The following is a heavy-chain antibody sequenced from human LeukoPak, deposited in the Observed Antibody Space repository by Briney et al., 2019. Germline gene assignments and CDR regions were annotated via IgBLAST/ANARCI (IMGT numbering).Heavy chain of an antibody. V-gene: IGHV4-34*01. CDR3: ARGRRGNVRAFDI. Sequence: SETLSLTCAVYGGSFSGYYWSWIRQPPGKGLEWIGEINHSGSTNYNPSLKSRVTISVDTSKNQFSLKLSSVTAADTAVYYCARGRRGNVRAFDIWGQGTMVTVSS. CDR2: INHSGST. D-gene: IGHD1-1*01. CDR1: GGSFSGYY. J-gene: IGHJ3*02.